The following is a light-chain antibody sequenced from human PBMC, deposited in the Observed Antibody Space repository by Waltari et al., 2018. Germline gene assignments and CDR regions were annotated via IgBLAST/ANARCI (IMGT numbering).Light chain of an antibody. CDR1: NIGRQG. CDR2: DDS. J-gene: IGLJ2*01. Sequence: SYVLTQPPSVSVAPGGTAAITCGGDNIGRQGVSGYQQRPGQAPVLVVYDDSDRPSELPERFSGSISGNMATLTVSRVEAGDEADYYCQVWDNSRDLVLIGGGTKLTVL. V-gene: IGLV3-21*02. CDR3: QVWDNSRDLVL.